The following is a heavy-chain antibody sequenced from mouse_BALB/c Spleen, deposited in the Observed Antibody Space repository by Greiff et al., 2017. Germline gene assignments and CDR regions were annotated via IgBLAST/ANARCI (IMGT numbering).Heavy chain of an antibody. D-gene: IGHD2-1*01. V-gene: IGHV5-12-1*01. CDR1: GFAFSSYD. Sequence: EVKLVESGGGLVKPGGSLKLSCAASGFAFSSYDMSWVRQTPEKRLEWVAYISSGGGSTYYPDTVKGRFTISRDNAKNTLYLQMSSLKSEDTAMYYCARNGNSYYFDYWGQGTTLTVSS. CDR2: ISSGGGST. CDR3: ARNGNSYYFDY. J-gene: IGHJ2*01.